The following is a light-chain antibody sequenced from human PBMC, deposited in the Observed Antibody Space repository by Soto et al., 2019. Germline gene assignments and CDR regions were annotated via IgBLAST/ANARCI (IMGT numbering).Light chain of an antibody. Sequence: QSVLTQPPSVSAAPGQKVTISCSGSSSNIGGNSVSWYQQLPGTAPKLLIYDDIKRPSGIPDRFSGSKSGTSATLGINGFQTGDEADYYCGSWDSSLSAYVFGTGTKVTVL. J-gene: IGLJ1*01. CDR3: GSWDSSLSAYV. V-gene: IGLV1-51*01. CDR1: SSNIGGNS. CDR2: DDI.